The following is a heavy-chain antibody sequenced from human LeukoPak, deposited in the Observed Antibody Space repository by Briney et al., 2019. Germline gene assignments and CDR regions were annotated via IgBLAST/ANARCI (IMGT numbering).Heavy chain of an antibody. J-gene: IGHJ4*02. CDR2: INPKTGGS. CDR1: GYTFTGYY. V-gene: IGHV1-2*06. Sequence: ASVKVSCXASGYTFTGYYMHWVRQALGQGLEWLGRINPKTGGSNYAQKFQDRVTMTSDTSTSTAYMELSRLNSDDTAVYYCATLVSGINYWGQGTLVTVSS. D-gene: IGHD1-20*01. CDR3: ATLVSGINY.